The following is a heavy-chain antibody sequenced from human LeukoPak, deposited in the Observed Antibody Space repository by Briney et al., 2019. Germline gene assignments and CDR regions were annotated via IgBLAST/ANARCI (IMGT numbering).Heavy chain of an antibody. CDR3: ARDSASPRGVGVTYLEYYFDY. V-gene: IGHV4-61*02. CDR1: GGSISIANYF. CDR2: INTSGST. Sequence: PSETLSLTCTVSGGSISIANYFWSWIRQPAGKGLEWIGRINTSGSTNYNPSLKSRVTISVDTSKNQFSLKLSSVTAADTAVYYCARDSASPRGVGVTYLEYYFDYWGQGTLVTVSS. J-gene: IGHJ4*02. D-gene: IGHD1-26*01.